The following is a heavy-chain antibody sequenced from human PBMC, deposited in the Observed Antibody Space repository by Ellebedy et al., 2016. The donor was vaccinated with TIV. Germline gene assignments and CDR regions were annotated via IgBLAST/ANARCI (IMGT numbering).Heavy chain of an antibody. V-gene: IGHV1-24*01. CDR2: FDPEDGET. J-gene: IGHJ3*02. CDR3: ATALVIGYCSGGSCDNDAFDI. D-gene: IGHD2-15*01. Sequence: AASVKVSCKASGYTFTSYYMHWVRQAPGKGLEWMGGFDPEDGETIYAQKFQGRVTMTEDTSTDTAYMELSSLRSEDTAVYYCATALVIGYCSGGSCDNDAFDIWGQGTMVTVSS. CDR1: GYTFTSYY.